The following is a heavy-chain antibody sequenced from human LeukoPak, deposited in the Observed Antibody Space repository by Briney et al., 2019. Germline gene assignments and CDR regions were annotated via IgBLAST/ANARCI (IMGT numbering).Heavy chain of an antibody. Sequence: GASVKVSCKASGYTFTDYYMHWVQQAPGKGLEWMGRVDPEDGETIYAEKFQGRVTITADTSTDTAYMELSSLRSEDTAVYYCATTVLIAAAGPFDYWGQGTLVTVSS. CDR3: ATTVLIAAAGPFDY. D-gene: IGHD6-13*01. J-gene: IGHJ4*02. V-gene: IGHV1-69-2*01. CDR2: VDPEDGET. CDR1: GYTFTDYY.